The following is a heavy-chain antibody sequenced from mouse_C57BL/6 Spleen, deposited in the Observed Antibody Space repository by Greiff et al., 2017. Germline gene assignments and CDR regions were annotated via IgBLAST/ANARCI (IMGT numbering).Heavy chain of an antibody. Sequence: EVKLVESEGGLVQPGSSMKLSCTASGFTFSDYYMPWVRQVPEQGLEWVAIINYDGSSTYYLDSLKSRFIISRDNAKNILYLQMSSLKSEDTATYYCARDGSSYAMDYWGQGTSVTVSS. V-gene: IGHV5-16*01. J-gene: IGHJ4*01. D-gene: IGHD1-3*01. CDR1: GFTFSDYY. CDR3: ARDGSSYAMDY. CDR2: INYDGSST.